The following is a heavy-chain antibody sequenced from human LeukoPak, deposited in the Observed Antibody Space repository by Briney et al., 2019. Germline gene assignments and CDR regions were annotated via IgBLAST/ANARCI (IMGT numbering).Heavy chain of an antibody. CDR1: GYTFTSYD. CDR3: ANLVYCSGGSCYPTFDAFDI. D-gene: IGHD2-15*01. V-gene: IGHV1-8*01. Sequence: ASVKVSCKASGYTFTSYDINWVRQATGQGLEWMGWMNPKSGNTGYAQKFQGRVTMTRNTSISTAYMELSSLRSEDTAVYYCANLVYCSGGSCYPTFDAFDIWGQGTMVTVSS. J-gene: IGHJ3*02. CDR2: MNPKSGNT.